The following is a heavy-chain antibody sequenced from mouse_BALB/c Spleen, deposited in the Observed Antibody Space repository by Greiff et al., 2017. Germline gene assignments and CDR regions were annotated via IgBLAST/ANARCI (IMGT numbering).Heavy chain of an antibody. J-gene: IGHJ4*01. Sequence: VEVVESGPGLVAPSQSLSITCTVSGFSLTGYGVNWVRQPPGKGLEWLGMIWGDGSTDYNSALKSRLSISKDNSKSQVFLKMNSLQTDDTARYYCARDVAYYRYDRAMDYWGQGTSVTVSS. V-gene: IGHV2-6-7*01. D-gene: IGHD2-14*01. CDR3: ARDVAYYRYDRAMDY. CDR2: IWGDGST. CDR1: GFSLTGYG.